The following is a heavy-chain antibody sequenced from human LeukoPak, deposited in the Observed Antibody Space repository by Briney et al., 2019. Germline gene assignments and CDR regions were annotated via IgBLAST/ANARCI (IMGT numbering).Heavy chain of an antibody. CDR3: AREFTIFGVVIQRYDAFDI. J-gene: IGHJ3*02. CDR1: GGSISSSASY. D-gene: IGHD3-3*01. Sequence: PSQTLSLTCTVSGGSISSSASYWSWIRQHPEKGLEWIGYTYYSGNTYYNPSLKSRVTISVDTSKNQFSLKLSSVTVADTAVYYCAREFTIFGVVIQRYDAFDIWGQGTMVTVSS. CDR2: TYYSGNT. V-gene: IGHV4-31*03.